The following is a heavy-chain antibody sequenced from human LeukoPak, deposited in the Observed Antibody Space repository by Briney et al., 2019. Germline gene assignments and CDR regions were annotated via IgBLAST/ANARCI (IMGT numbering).Heavy chain of an antibody. CDR2: IYYSGST. D-gene: IGHD3-22*01. J-gene: IGHJ4*02. CDR3: ASLTYYYDSSGYYYAYFDY. V-gene: IGHV4-59*01. CDR1: GGSISSYY. Sequence: SETLSLTCTVSGGSISSYYWSWIRQPPGKGLEWIGYIYYSGSTNYNPSLKSRVTISVDTSKNQFSLKLSSVTAADTAVYYCASLTYYYDSSGYYYAYFDYWGQGTLVTVSS.